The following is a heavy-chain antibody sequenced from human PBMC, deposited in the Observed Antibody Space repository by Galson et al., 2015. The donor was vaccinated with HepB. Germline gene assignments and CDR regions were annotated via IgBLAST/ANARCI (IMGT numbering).Heavy chain of an antibody. V-gene: IGHV1-18*01. J-gene: IGHJ2*01. CDR3: ARGAVTAAWYLDL. CDR1: GYSFTSYG. CDR2: ISGYNGDT. Sequence: VKVSCKASGYSFTSYGINWVRQAPGQGLEWMGWISGYNGDTNYAQTLQGRVTMTTDPSTSTAYMELRSLRSDDTAVYYCARGAVTAAWYLDLWGRGTLVTVSS. D-gene: IGHD4-11*01.